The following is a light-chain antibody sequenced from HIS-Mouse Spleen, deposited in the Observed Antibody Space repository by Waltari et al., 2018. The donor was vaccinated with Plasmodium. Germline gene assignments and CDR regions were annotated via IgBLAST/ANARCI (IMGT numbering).Light chain of an antibody. V-gene: IGKV3-15*01. CDR2: GAS. CDR1: QSVSSN. J-gene: IGKJ3*01. Sequence: EIVMTQSPATLSVSLGERATLSCRASQSVSSNLAWYQKKPGQAPRLLIYGASTRATGIPARFSGSGSGTEFTLTISSLQSEDFAVYYCQQYNNWSFTFGPGTKVDIK. CDR3: QQYNNWSFT.